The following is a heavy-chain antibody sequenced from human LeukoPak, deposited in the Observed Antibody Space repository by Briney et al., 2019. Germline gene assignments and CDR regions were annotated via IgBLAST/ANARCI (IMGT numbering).Heavy chain of an antibody. J-gene: IGHJ4*02. V-gene: IGHV3-7*01. D-gene: IGHD2-2*02. CDR2: IKQDGSEK. CDR1: GFTFSSYW. CDR3: ARGPEDIVVVPATIPFDY. Sequence: GGSLRLSCAASGFTFSSYWMSWVRQAPGKGLEWVANIKQDGSEKYYVDSVKGRFTISRDNAKNSLYLQMNSLRAEDTAVYYCARGPEDIVVVPATIPFDYWGQGTLVTVSS.